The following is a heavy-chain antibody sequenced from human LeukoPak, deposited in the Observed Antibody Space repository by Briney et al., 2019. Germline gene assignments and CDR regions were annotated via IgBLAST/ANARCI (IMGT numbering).Heavy chain of an antibody. CDR2: INPNSGGT. V-gene: IGHV1-2*02. Sequence: ASVKVSCKASGYTFTGYYMHWVRQAPGQGLEWMGWINPNSGGTDYAQKFQGRVTMTRGTSISTAYMDLSRLRSDDTAVYYCARGDGYCSGGRCSRVWFDPWGQGTLVTVSS. J-gene: IGHJ5*02. CDR1: GYTFTGYY. CDR3: ARGDGYCSGGRCSRVWFDP. D-gene: IGHD2-15*01.